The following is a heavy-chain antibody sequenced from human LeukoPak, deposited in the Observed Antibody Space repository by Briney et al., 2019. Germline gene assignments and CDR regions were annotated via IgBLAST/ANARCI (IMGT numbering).Heavy chain of an antibody. CDR3: AKLQQLARGVFDY. CDR1: GFTFSSYA. D-gene: IGHD6-13*01. CDR2: ISGSGGST. V-gene: IGHV3-23*01. Sequence: GGSLRLSCAASGFTFSSYAMSWVRQAPGKGLEWVSAISGSGGSTYYADSVKGRFTISRDNSKNTLYLQMNSLRAEDTAVYCCAKLQQLARGVFDYWGQGTLATVSS. J-gene: IGHJ4*02.